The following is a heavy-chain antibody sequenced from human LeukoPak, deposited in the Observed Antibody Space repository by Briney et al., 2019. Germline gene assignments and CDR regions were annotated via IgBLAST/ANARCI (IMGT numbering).Heavy chain of an antibody. CDR1: GGSISSGDYY. V-gene: IGHV4-30-4*02. D-gene: IGHD6-13*01. CDR2: IYYSGNT. J-gene: IGHJ4*02. Sequence: PSETLSLTCTVSGGSISSGDYYWSWIRQPPGKGLEWIGYIYYSGNTYYNPSPKSRVTISVDTSKNQFSLKLSSVTAADTAVYYCARDRPGGSSLDYWGQGTLVTVSS. CDR3: ARDRPGGSSLDY.